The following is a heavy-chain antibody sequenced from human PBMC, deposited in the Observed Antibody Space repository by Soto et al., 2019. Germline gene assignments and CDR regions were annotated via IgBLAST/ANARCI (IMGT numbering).Heavy chain of an antibody. CDR1: GGTFSTFG. V-gene: IGHV1-69*13. CDR2: IIPFFGTA. J-gene: IGHJ4*02. Sequence: SVKVSCKASGGTFSTFGISWVRQAPGQGLEWMGGIIPFFGTARYSQKFEDRITITADESTNTVHMDLRSLTSEDTAIYYCAKSAPMDAGDKYYYDFWGQGALVTVSS. D-gene: IGHD4-17*01. CDR3: AKSAPMDAGDKYYYDF.